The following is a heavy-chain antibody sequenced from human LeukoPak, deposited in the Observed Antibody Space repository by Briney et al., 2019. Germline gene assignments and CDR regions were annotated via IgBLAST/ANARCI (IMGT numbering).Heavy chain of an antibody. D-gene: IGHD3-3*01. Sequence: GGSLRLSCAASGFTFGSYSMTWVRQAPGKGLEWVSSISSSSSYIYYADSVKGRFTISRDNAKNSLYLQMNSLRAEDTAVYYCARGKGRITIFGVVRGDYYYGMDVWGQGTTVTVSS. CDR2: ISSSSSYI. CDR1: GFTFGSYS. CDR3: ARGKGRITIFGVVRGDYYYGMDV. V-gene: IGHV3-21*01. J-gene: IGHJ6*02.